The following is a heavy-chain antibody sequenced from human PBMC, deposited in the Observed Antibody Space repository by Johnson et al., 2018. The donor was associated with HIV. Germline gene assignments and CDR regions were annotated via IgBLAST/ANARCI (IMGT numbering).Heavy chain of an antibody. CDR3: AKGDCSGGSCYSFTDAFDI. V-gene: IGHV3-23*04. CDR2: ISGSGGST. J-gene: IGHJ3*02. Sequence: VQLVESGGGLVQPGGSLRLSCAASGFTVSSNYMRWVRQAPGKGLAWVSAISGSGGSTYYADSGKGRLTISRDNSKNTLYLQMNSLSAEDTAVYYCAKGDCSGGSCYSFTDAFDIWGQGTMVTVSS. D-gene: IGHD2-15*01. CDR1: GFTVSSNY.